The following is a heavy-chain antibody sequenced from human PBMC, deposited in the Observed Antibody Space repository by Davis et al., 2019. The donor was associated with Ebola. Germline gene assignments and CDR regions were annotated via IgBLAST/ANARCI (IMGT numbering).Heavy chain of an antibody. CDR2: ISSSSSYI. Sequence: GGSLRLSCAASGFTFSSYSMNWVRQAPGKGLEWVSSISSSSSYIYYADSVKGRFTISRDNAKNSLYLQMNSLRAEDTAVYYCARDNYYGSGSDLFYYYYGMDVWGQGTTVTVSS. CDR1: GFTFSSYS. V-gene: IGHV3-21*01. CDR3: ARDNYYGSGSDLFYYYYGMDV. J-gene: IGHJ6*02. D-gene: IGHD3-10*01.